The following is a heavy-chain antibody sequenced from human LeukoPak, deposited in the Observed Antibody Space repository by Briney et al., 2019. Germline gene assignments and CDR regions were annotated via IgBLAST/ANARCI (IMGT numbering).Heavy chain of an antibody. CDR1: GLTFSSYS. V-gene: IGHV3-21*01. Sequence: GGSLRLSCAASGLTFSSYSMNWVRQAPGKGLEWVSSISSSSSYIYYADSVKGRFTISRDNAKNSLYLQMNSLRAEDTAVYYCARGPDYYGSGSYPNWFDPWGQGTLVTVSS. CDR3: ARGPDYYGSGSYPNWFDP. D-gene: IGHD3-10*01. CDR2: ISSSSSYI. J-gene: IGHJ5*02.